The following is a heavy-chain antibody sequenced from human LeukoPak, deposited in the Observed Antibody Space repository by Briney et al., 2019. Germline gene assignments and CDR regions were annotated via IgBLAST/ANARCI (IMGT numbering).Heavy chain of an antibody. D-gene: IGHD6-13*01. Sequence: GGSLRLSCAASGFTFSSYAMSWVRQAPGKGLEWVSVIYSGGSTYYADSAKGRFTISRDNSKNTLYLQMNSLRAEDTAVYYCARVARIAAAGTIDYWGQGTLVTVSS. CDR1: GFTFSSYA. J-gene: IGHJ4*02. V-gene: IGHV3-66*01. CDR3: ARVARIAAAGTIDY. CDR2: IYSGGST.